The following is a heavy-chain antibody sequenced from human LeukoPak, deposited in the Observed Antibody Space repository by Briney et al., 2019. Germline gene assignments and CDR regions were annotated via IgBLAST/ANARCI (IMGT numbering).Heavy chain of an antibody. D-gene: IGHD2-2*01. CDR1: GFTFSSYG. CDR3: SYCSSTSCPF. J-gene: IGHJ4*02. V-gene: IGHV3-30*19. Sequence: GGSLRLSCAASGFTFSSYGMHWVRQAPGKGLEWVAVISYDGSNKYYADSVKGRFTISRDNSKNTLYLQMNSLRAEDTAVYYCSYCSSTSCPFWGQGTLVTVSS. CDR2: ISYDGSNK.